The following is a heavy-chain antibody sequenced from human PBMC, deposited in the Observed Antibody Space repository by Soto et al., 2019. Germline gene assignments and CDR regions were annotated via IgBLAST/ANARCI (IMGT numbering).Heavy chain of an antibody. CDR1: GGTFSSYA. J-gene: IGHJ4*02. CDR3: ARDDSSSWYYFDY. D-gene: IGHD6-13*01. Sequence: SVKVSFKASGGTFSSYAISWVRQAPGQGLEWMGGIIPIFGTANYAQKFQGRVTITADESTSTAYMELSSLRSEDTAAYYCARDDSSSWYYFDYWGQGTLVTVSS. V-gene: IGHV1-69*13. CDR2: IIPIFGTA.